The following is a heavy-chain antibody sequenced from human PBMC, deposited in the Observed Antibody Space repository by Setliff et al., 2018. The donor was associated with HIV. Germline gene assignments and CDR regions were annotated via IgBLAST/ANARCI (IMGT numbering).Heavy chain of an antibody. V-gene: IGHV4-39*01. Sequence: SETLSLTCTVSGGSISSSSYYWGWNRQPPGKGLEWLGHSYYSGSTYYNPSLKSRVTISVDTSKNQFSLRLSSVTAADTAMYYCARRLSGPQGWLLSNWFDPWGQGTRVTVSS. CDR2: SYYSGST. J-gene: IGHJ5*02. D-gene: IGHD3-3*01. CDR3: ARRLSGPQGWLLSNWFDP. CDR1: GGSISSSSYY.